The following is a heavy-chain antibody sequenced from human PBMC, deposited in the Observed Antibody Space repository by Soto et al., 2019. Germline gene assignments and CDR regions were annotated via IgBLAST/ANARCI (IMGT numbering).Heavy chain of an antibody. V-gene: IGHV5-51*01. D-gene: IGHD5-12*01. CDR2: IYPDDSDT. CDR3: AKDARPDGYWNFDY. J-gene: IGHJ4*02. CDR1: GFNFPTFW. Sequence: PGESLKISCKHSGFNFPTFWIAWVRQMPGKGLEWMGTIYPDDSDTRYSPSFQGQVTISADKSIQTAYLQWGSLKASDSALYYCAKDARPDGYWNFDYWGQGILVTVSS.